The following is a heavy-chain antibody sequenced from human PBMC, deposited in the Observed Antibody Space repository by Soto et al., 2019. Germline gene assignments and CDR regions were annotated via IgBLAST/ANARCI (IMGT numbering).Heavy chain of an antibody. CDR1: GGTFSSYT. Sequence: ASVKVSCKASGGTFSSYTISWVRQAPGQGLEWMGRIIPILGIANYAQKFQGRVTITADKSTSTAYMELSSLRSEDTAVYYCAKGGSSSRGYYYYYYMDVWGKGTTVTVSS. CDR3: AKGGSSSRGYYYYYYMDV. CDR2: IIPILGIA. J-gene: IGHJ6*03. D-gene: IGHD6-6*01. V-gene: IGHV1-69*02.